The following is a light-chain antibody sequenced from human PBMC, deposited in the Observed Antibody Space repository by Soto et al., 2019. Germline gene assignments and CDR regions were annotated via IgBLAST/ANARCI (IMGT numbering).Light chain of an antibody. CDR2: RTS. CDR1: QNIYYN. Sequence: ILMTQSPVTVSVSPGESATLSCRASQNIYYNVAWYQHRPGQAPGLLIYRTSTRAPGVPARFSGSGSGTEFTLTISSLQPEDFTVYSCLQYHNLWAVGQGTKVDIK. CDR3: LQYHNLWA. J-gene: IGKJ1*01. V-gene: IGKV3-15*01.